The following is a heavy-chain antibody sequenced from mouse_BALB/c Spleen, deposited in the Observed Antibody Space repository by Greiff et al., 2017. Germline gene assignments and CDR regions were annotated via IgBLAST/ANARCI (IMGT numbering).Heavy chain of an antibody. CDR1: GYSITSDYA. Sequence: EVKLQESGPGLVKPSQSLSLTCTVTGYSITSDYAWNWIRQFPGNTLEWMGYISYSGSTSYNPSLKSRISITRDTSKNQFFLQLNSVTTEDTATYYCARSRYNYAMDYWGQGTSVTVSS. V-gene: IGHV3-2*02. CDR2: ISYSGST. J-gene: IGHJ4*01. CDR3: ARSRYNYAMDY. D-gene: IGHD1-1*01.